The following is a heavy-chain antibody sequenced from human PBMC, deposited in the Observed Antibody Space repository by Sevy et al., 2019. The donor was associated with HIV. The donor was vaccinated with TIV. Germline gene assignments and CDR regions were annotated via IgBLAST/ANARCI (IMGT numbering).Heavy chain of an antibody. Sequence: ASVKVSCKASGYSFTSYVMNWVRLAPGQGLEWMGWIDTNTGNPTYAQAFTGRFVFSLDTSVSTAYLQISSLKAEDTAVYYCARAPPATSFLVPRGFQHWGQGTLVTVSS. V-gene: IGHV7-4-1*02. J-gene: IGHJ1*01. CDR3: ARAPPATSFLVPRGFQH. CDR1: GYSFTSYV. CDR2: IDTNTGNP. D-gene: IGHD6-13*01.